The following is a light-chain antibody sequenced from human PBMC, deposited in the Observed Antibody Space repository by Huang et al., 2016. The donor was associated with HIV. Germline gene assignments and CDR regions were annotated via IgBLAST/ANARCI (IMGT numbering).Light chain of an antibody. Sequence: EIVLTQSPATLSLSPGERATLSCRASQSVSSYLAWYQQKPGQAPRRLIYVASSRATGIPARFSGSGSGTDFTLTISSLEPEDFAVYYCQQGSNWPLTFGQGTRLEIK. V-gene: IGKV3-11*01. CDR3: QQGSNWPLT. CDR1: QSVSSY. CDR2: VAS. J-gene: IGKJ5*01.